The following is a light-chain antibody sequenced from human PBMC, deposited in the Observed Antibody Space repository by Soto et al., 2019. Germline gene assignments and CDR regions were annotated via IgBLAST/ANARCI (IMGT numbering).Light chain of an antibody. J-gene: IGLJ2*01. V-gene: IGLV2-14*01. Sequence: QAVVTQPASVSGSPGQSITISCTGTSSDIGGYKYVSWYQHYPGKAPKLMIYEVSNRPSGVSNRFSGSKSGNTASLTISGLQAEDEADYYCSSYTSSSTVVFGGGTKLTVL. CDR1: SSDIGGYKY. CDR2: EVS. CDR3: SSYTSSSTVV.